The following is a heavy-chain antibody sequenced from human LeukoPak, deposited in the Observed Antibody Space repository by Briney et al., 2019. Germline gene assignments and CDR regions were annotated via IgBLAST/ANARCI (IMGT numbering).Heavy chain of an antibody. CDR3: VRDSTAAAWTGDY. D-gene: IGHD6-13*01. CDR1: GFIVSHNY. CDR2: IKQDGSEK. J-gene: IGHJ4*02. Sequence: GGSLRLSCAASGFIVSHNYMTWVRQAPGKGLEWVANIKQDGSEKYYVDSVKGRFTISRDNAKNSLYLQMNSLRVEDTALYYCVRDSTAAAWTGDYWGQGTLVTVSS. V-gene: IGHV3-7*01.